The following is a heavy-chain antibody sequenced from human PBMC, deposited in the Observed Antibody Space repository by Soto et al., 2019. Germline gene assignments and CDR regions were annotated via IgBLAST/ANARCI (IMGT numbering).Heavy chain of an antibody. D-gene: IGHD3-3*01. CDR3: ARAMTMTLARIFGMDV. J-gene: IGHJ6*02. CDR2: IFYDGSND. CDR1: GFFFQNYA. V-gene: IGHV3-33*01. Sequence: PGGSLRLSCAASGFFFQNYAMHWVRLAPGKGLEWVSYIFYDGSNDNYADSVKGRFTVSRDNSEGMMFLQMNNLRVEDSGVYFCARAMTMTLARIFGMDVWGLGTTVTVS.